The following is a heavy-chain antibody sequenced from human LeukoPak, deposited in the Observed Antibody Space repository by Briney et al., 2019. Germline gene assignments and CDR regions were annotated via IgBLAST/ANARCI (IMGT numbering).Heavy chain of an antibody. J-gene: IGHJ4*02. Sequence: SETPSLTCAVYGGSFSGYYWSWIRQPPGKGLEWIGEINHSGSTNYNPSLMSRVTISVDTSKNQFSLKLSSVTAADTAVYYCARARAVAGSARFDYWGQGTLVTVSS. V-gene: IGHV4-34*01. CDR2: INHSGST. CDR3: ARARAVAGSARFDY. D-gene: IGHD6-19*01. CDR1: GGSFSGYY.